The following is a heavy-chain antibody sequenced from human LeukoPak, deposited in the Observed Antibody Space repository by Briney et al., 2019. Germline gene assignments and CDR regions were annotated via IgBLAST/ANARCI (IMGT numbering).Heavy chain of an antibody. Sequence: GGSLRLSCAASGFTFSSYAMSWVRQAPGKGLEWVSGINWNGGSTGYADSVKGRFTISRDNAKNSLYLQMNSLRAEDTALYYCAREAYGSGVGYFDYWGQGTLVTVSS. CDR2: INWNGGST. CDR1: GFTFSSYA. D-gene: IGHD3-10*01. J-gene: IGHJ4*02. V-gene: IGHV3-20*04. CDR3: AREAYGSGVGYFDY.